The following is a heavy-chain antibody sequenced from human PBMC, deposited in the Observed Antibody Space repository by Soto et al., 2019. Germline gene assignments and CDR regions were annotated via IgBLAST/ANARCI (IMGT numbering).Heavy chain of an antibody. J-gene: IGHJ5*02. CDR3: ARQGGGRITIFGVVELNWFDP. D-gene: IGHD3-3*01. V-gene: IGHV4-39*01. Sequence: PSETLSLTCTVSGGSISSSSYYWGWIRQPPGKGLEWIGSIYYSGSTYYNPSLKSRVTISVDTSKNQFSLKLSSVTAADPAVYYCARQGGGRITIFGVVELNWFDPWGQGTLVTVS. CDR1: GGSISSSSYY. CDR2: IYYSGST.